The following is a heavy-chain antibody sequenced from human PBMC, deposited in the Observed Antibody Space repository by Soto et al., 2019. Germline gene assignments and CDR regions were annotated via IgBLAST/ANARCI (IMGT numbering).Heavy chain of an antibody. CDR3: ARDSSSWYPWFDP. Sequence: PGGSLRLSCAASGFTFGSYWMHWVRQAPGKGLVWVSRINSDGSSTSYADSVKGRFTISRDNAKNTLYLQMNSLRAEDTAVYYCARDSSSWYPWFDPWGQGTLVTV. CDR2: INSDGSST. CDR1: GFTFGSYW. V-gene: IGHV3-74*01. D-gene: IGHD6-13*01. J-gene: IGHJ5*02.